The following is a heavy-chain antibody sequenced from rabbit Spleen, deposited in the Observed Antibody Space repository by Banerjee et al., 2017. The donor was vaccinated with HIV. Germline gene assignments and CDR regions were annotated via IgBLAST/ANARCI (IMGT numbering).Heavy chain of an antibody. J-gene: IGHJ4*01. V-gene: IGHV1S40*01. Sequence: QSLEESVGGLVTPGASLLLTCNASGIDFSSSYFMCWVRHAPGKGLEWIACIYAGSSGSTYYASWAKGRFTSSKTASTTVNLQMTRLTAADTATYFCARSFDGGSAGDYINLWGQGTLVTVS. CDR1: GIDFSSSYF. CDR3: ARSFDGGSAGDYINL. CDR2: IYAGSSGST. D-gene: IGHD2-1*01.